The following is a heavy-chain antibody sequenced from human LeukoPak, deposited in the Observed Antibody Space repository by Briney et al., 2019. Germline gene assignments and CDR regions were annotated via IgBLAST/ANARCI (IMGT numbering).Heavy chain of an antibody. J-gene: IGHJ4*02. CDR3: ARAYGDYAMYYFDY. Sequence: PGGSLRLSCAASGFTLSNYWMHWVRQAPGKGLVWVSRINSDGSSSNYADSVKGRFTISRDNAKNTLYLQMNTLRAEDTAVYYCARAYGDYAMYYFDYWGQGTLVTVSS. CDR2: INSDGSSS. V-gene: IGHV3-74*01. D-gene: IGHD4-17*01. CDR1: GFTLSNYW.